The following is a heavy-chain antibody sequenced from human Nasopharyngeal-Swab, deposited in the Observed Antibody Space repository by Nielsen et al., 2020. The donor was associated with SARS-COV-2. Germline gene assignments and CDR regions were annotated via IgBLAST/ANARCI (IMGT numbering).Heavy chain of an antibody. J-gene: IGHJ6*03. D-gene: IGHD6-19*01. CDR1: GLSVRSAY. Sequence: GESLKISCAASGLSVRSAYMSWVRQPPGKGLEWVSVMWSGGGTVYADSVKGRFTISRDNAKNSLYLQMNSLRAEDTAVYYCARVPSIAVAGTLLPYYYYYMDVWGKGTTVTVSS. CDR3: ARVPSIAVAGTLLPYYYYYMDV. V-gene: IGHV3-53*01. CDR2: MWSGGGT.